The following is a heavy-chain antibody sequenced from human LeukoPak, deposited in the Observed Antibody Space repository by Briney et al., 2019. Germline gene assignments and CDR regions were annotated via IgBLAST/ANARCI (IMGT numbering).Heavy chain of an antibody. CDR3: AKDKDSGSYSGFYYFDY. Sequence: PGGSLRLSCAASGFTFDDYAMHWVRQAPGKGLEWVSGISWNSGSIGYADSVKGRFTISRDNAKNSLCLQMNSLRAEDMALYYCAKDKDSGSYSGFYYFDYWGQGTLVTVSS. V-gene: IGHV3-9*03. D-gene: IGHD1-26*01. J-gene: IGHJ4*02. CDR2: ISWNSGSI. CDR1: GFTFDDYA.